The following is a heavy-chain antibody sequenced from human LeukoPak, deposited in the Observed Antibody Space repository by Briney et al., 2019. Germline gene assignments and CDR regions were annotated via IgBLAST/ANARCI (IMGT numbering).Heavy chain of an antibody. CDR3: ARTRIAVAATRYYFDY. D-gene: IGHD6-19*01. CDR1: GGSISSYY. Sequence: SETLSLTCTVSGGSISSYYWSWIRQPPGKGMEWIGYIYYSGRTNYNPSLKRRVTISVDTSKNQFTLKLSSVTAADTAVYYCARTRIAVAATRYYFDYWGQGTLVTVSS. V-gene: IGHV4-59*01. CDR2: IYYSGRT. J-gene: IGHJ4*02.